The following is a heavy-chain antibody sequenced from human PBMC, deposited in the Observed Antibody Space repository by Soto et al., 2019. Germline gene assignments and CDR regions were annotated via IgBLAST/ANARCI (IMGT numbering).Heavy chain of an antibody. V-gene: IGHV3-23*01. J-gene: IGHJ6*03. D-gene: IGHD4-17*01. CDR2: ISGSGGST. CDR3: ANDYGDYSYCYYYYMDV. CDR1: GFTFSSYA. Sequence: EVQLLESGGGLVQPGGSLRLSCAASGFTFSSYAMSWVRQAPGKGLEWVSAISGSGGSTYYADSVKGRFTISRDNSKNTLYLQMNSLRAEDTAVYYCANDYGDYSYCYYYYMDVWGKVTTVTVSS.